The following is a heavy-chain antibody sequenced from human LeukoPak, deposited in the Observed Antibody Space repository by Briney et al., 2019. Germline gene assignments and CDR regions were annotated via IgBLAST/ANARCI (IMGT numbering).Heavy chain of an antibody. CDR2: INHSGST. CDR3: ARERRGYCSGGSCYFFGY. V-gene: IGHV4-34*01. Sequence: SETLSLTCAVYGGSFSGYYWSWIRQPPGKGLEWIGEINHSGSTNYNPSLKSRVTISVDTSKNQFSLKLTSVTAADTAVYYCARERRGYCSGGSCYFFGYWGQGTLVTVSS. CDR1: GGSFSGYY. J-gene: IGHJ4*02. D-gene: IGHD2-15*01.